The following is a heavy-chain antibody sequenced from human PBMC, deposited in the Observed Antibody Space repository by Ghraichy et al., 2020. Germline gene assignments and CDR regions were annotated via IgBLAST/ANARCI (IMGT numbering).Heavy chain of an antibody. Sequence: ASVKVSCKASGYTFTSYAMHWVRQAPGQRLEWMGWINAGNGNTKYSQKFQGRVTITRDTSASTAYMELSSLRSEDTAVYYCARDPTGYSSGWYRSYYYYYGMDVWGQGTTVTVSS. D-gene: IGHD6-19*01. CDR2: INAGNGNT. V-gene: IGHV1-3*01. J-gene: IGHJ6*02. CDR3: ARDPTGYSSGWYRSYYYYYGMDV. CDR1: GYTFTSYA.